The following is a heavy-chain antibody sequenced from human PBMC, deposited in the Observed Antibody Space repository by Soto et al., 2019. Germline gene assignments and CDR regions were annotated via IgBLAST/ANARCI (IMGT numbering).Heavy chain of an antibody. CDR1: GFTFTSSA. CDR2: IVVGSGNT. J-gene: IGHJ4*02. V-gene: IGHV1-58*01. D-gene: IGHD6-19*01. CDR3: AADPGYSSGDY. Sequence: QMQLVQSGPEVKKPGTSVKVSCKASGFTFTSSAVQWVRQARGQRLEWIGWIVVGSGNTNYAQKFQERVTITGDMSTSTAYMELSSLRSEDTAVYYCAADPGYSSGDYWGQGTLVTVSS.